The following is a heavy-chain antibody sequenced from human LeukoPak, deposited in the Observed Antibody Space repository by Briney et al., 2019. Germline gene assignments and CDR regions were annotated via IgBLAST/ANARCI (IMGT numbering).Heavy chain of an antibody. CDR1: GGSISSGSYY. CDR2: IYTSGST. CDR3: ARAHNWNYHSIDY. D-gene: IGHD1-7*01. V-gene: IGHV4-61*02. Sequence: PSQTLSLTCTVSGGSISSGSYYWSWIRQPAGKGLEWIGRIYTSGSTNYNPSLKSRVTISVDTSKNQFSLKLSSVTAADTAVYYCARAHNWNYHSIDYWGQGTLVTVSS. J-gene: IGHJ4*02.